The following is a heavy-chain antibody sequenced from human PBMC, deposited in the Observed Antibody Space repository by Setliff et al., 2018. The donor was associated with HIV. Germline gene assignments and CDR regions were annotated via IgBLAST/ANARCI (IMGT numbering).Heavy chain of an antibody. Sequence: PSETLSLTCPVSGDSISSFYWSWIRKPPGTGPEWIGYISYNGITNYNPSLKSRVTISVDTSKNQFSLNLRSVTAADTAVYYCASYKMFTGSTRIDYWGQGTLVTVSS. V-gene: IGHV4-59*01. J-gene: IGHJ4*02. CDR2: ISYNGIT. CDR3: ASYKMFTGSTRIDY. D-gene: IGHD3-9*01. CDR1: GDSISSFY.